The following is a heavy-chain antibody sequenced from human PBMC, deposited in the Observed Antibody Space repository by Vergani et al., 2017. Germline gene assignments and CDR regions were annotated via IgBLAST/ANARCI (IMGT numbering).Heavy chain of an antibody. D-gene: IGHD4-11*01. Sequence: QVQLVQSGAEVKKPGSSVKVSCKASGGTFSSYAISWVRQAPGQGLEWMGGIIPIFGTANYAQKFQGRVTITADESTSTAYMELSSLRSEDTAVYYCARAKKVTTGWGYYYYYYMDVWGKGTTVTVSS. CDR1: GGTFSSYA. CDR3: ARAKKVTTGWGYYYYYYMDV. CDR2: IIPIFGTA. J-gene: IGHJ6*03. V-gene: IGHV1-69*01.